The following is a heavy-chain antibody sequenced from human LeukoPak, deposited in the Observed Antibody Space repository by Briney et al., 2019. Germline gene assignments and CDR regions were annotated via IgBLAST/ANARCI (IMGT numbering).Heavy chain of an antibody. Sequence: PGGSLRLSCAASGFTFSDYDMTWVRQAPGKGLEWVSSIRGSGGTTFYADSVKGRFIISRDNSKNTLYLQMNSLRAEDTAVYYCAKRAVGPFDYWGQGTLVTVSS. V-gene: IGHV3-23*01. CDR3: AKRAVGPFDY. D-gene: IGHD4-23*01. J-gene: IGHJ4*02. CDR2: IRGSGGTT. CDR1: GFTFSDYD.